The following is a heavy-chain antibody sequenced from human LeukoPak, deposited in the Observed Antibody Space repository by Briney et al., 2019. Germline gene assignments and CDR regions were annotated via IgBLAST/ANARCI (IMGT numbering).Heavy chain of an antibody. CDR2: ISGSGGRT. CDR3: AKDRARGYSYGLPIDY. Sequence: GGALMLSSAASGVTFSSDSMSGCPHAPAKGGEGGSAISGSGGRTYYADSVKGRFTISRDNSKNTLYLQMNSLRAEDTAVYYCAKDRARGYSYGLPIDYWGQGTLVTVSS. CDR1: GVTFSSDS. V-gene: IGHV3-23*01. J-gene: IGHJ4*02. D-gene: IGHD5-18*01.